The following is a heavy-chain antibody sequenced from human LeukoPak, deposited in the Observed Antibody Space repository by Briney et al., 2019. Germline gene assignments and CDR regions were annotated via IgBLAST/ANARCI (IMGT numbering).Heavy chain of an antibody. Sequence: GGSLRLSCVASGFSFSNLAMGWVRQAPGKGLEWVSVISDSGGTTYYADSVKGRFTISRDNSRNTLYLRMNSLRVEDTAVYYCARGDTVMVTAVAGTGVDLDYWGQGTLVTVSS. CDR3: ARGDTVMVTAVAGTGVDLDY. CDR2: ISDSGGTT. J-gene: IGHJ4*02. D-gene: IGHD6-19*01. CDR1: GFSFSNLA. V-gene: IGHV3-23*01.